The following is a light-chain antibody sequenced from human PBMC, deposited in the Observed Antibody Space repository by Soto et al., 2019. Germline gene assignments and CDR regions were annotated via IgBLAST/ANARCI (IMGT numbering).Light chain of an antibody. CDR2: GAS. CDR3: QQYGSSRPYT. Sequence: EIVLPQSPGPLSLSPGERATLSCRASQSVSSSYLAWYQQEPGQAPRLLIYGASSRATGIPDRFSGSGSVTDFTLTISRREPEDFAVYYCQQYGSSRPYTFGQGTKLEIK. V-gene: IGKV3-20*01. J-gene: IGKJ2*01. CDR1: QSVSSSY.